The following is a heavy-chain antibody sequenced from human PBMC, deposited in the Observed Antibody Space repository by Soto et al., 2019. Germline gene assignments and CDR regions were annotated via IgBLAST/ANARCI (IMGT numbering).Heavy chain of an antibody. CDR3: AKKLYSANYYYYYMDV. CDR2: ISYDGSNK. CDR1: GFTFSSYG. J-gene: IGHJ6*03. V-gene: IGHV3-30*18. Sequence: VQLVESGGGVVQPGRSLRLSCAASGFTFSSYGMHWVRQAPGKGLEWVAVISYDGSNKYYADSVKGRFTISRDNSKNTLYLQMNSLRAEDTAVYYCAKKLYSANYYYYYMDVWGKGTTVTVSS. D-gene: IGHD4-4*01.